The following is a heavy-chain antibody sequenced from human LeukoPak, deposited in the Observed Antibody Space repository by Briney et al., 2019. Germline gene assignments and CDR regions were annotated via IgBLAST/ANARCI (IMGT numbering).Heavy chain of an antibody. CDR1: GYTFTSYD. V-gene: IGHV1-8*01. J-gene: IGHJ4*02. D-gene: IGHD1-20*01. CDR2: MNPNSGNT. CDR3: ARGWIHPRYNWNDLDFDY. Sequence: ASVKVSCKASGYTFTSYDINWVRQATGQGLEWMRWMNPNSGNTGYAQKFQGRVTMTRNTSISTAYMELSSLRSEDTAVYYCARGWIHPRYNWNDLDFDYWGQGTLVTVSS.